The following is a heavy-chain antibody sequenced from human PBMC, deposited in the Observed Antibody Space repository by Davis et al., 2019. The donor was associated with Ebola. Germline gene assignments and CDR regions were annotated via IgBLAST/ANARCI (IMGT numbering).Heavy chain of an antibody. J-gene: IGHJ6*02. CDR1: GFTFSSYW. CDR3: AKDWRGYSYGTPSSMDV. Sequence: GESLKISCAASGFTFSSYWMHWVRQGPGKGLEWVSGIVGGGSSTYYADSVKGRFTISRDNSKNTLYLQMNSLRAEDTAVYYCAKDWRGYSYGTPSSMDVWGQGTTVTVSS. D-gene: IGHD5-18*01. V-gene: IGHV3-23*01. CDR2: IVGGGSST.